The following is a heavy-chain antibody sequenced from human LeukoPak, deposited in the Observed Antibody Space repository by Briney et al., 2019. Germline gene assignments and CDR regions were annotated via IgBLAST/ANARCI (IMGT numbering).Heavy chain of an antibody. V-gene: IGHV1-8*01. J-gene: IGHJ6*02. CDR1: GYTFTSSN. CDR2: MNPSSGNT. CDR3: ARGLDVERSSAWSWGPKKFYYNVMDV. Sequence: ASVKVSCKFSGYTFTSSNINWVRQAPGQGLEWMGWMNPSSGNTAYAQRFQGRVTMTRDTSTNTALLQLTSLRSEDTAVYYCARGLDVERSSAWSWGPKKFYYNVMDVWGQGTTVTVSS. D-gene: IGHD3-9*01.